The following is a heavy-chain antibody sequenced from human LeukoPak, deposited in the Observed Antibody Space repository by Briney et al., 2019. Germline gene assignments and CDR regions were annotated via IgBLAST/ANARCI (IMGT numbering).Heavy chain of an antibody. V-gene: IGHV1-24*01. CDR3: VTGFTTMAVDYFDY. Sequence: ASVKVSCKVSGKTLSDLSIHWLRQPPGKGLEWLGGSDPEDGERIYAQMFQGRVTMTEDTSIDTAYMELSSLGSEDTAVYYCVTGFTTMAVDYFDYWGQGTLVTVSP. J-gene: IGHJ4*02. CDR2: SDPEDGER. CDR1: GKTLSDLS. D-gene: IGHD5-18*01.